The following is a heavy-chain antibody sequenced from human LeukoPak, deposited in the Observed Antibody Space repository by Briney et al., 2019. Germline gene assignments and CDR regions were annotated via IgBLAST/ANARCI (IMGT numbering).Heavy chain of an antibody. CDR2: ISSSSSYI. V-gene: IGHV3-21*01. D-gene: IGHD6-19*01. CDR1: GFTFSSYS. CDR3: ARDYASSGWYHKSYFQH. J-gene: IGHJ1*01. Sequence: GGSLRLSCAASGFTFSSYSMNWVRQAPGKGLEWVSSISSSSSYIYYADSVKGRFTISRDSSKNTLDLQMDSLRAEDTAVYYCARDYASSGWYHKSYFQHWGQGTLVTVSS.